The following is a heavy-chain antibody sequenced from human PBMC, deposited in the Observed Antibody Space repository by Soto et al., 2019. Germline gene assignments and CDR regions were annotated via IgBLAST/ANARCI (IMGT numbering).Heavy chain of an antibody. D-gene: IGHD3-10*01. CDR2: ISGSGGSA. Sequence: GGSLRLSCAASRFTFSSYVMTWVRQAPGKGLEWVSSISGSGGSAYYADSVKGRFTISRDNSKNTLYLQMNSLRAEDTAVYYCAMVRRDYYGSGSSELKDPWAQGTLVTVYS. J-gene: IGHJ5*02. CDR3: AMVRRDYYGSGSSELKDP. V-gene: IGHV3-23*01. CDR1: RFTFSSYV.